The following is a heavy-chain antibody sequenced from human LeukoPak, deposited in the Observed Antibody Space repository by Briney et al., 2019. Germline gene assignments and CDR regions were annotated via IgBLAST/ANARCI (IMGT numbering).Heavy chain of an antibody. CDR1: GGTFSSYA. J-gene: IGHJ3*02. Sequence: ASVKVSCTASGGTFSSYAISWVRQAPGQGLEWMGGIIPIFGTANYAQKFQGRVTITADESTSTAYMELSSLRSEDTAVYYCARVAHPGVAFDAFDIWGQGTMVTVSS. CDR2: IIPIFGTA. D-gene: IGHD5-12*01. V-gene: IGHV1-69*13. CDR3: ARVAHPGVAFDAFDI.